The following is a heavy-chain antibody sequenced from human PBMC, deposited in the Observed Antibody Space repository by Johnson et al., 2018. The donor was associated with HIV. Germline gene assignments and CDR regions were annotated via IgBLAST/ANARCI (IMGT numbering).Heavy chain of an antibody. J-gene: IGHJ3*02. V-gene: IGHV3-7*01. CDR1: GFTFSSYG. CDR2: IKEDGSEK. D-gene: IGHD6-13*01. CDR3: AGIAAAGGDAFDI. Sequence: VQLVESGGGVVQPGGSLRLSCAASGFTFSSYGMHWVRQAPGKGLEWVANIKEDGSEKYYVGSVKGRFTISRENAKNSLYLQMNSLRAGDTAVYYCAGIAAAGGDAFDIWGQGTMVTVSS.